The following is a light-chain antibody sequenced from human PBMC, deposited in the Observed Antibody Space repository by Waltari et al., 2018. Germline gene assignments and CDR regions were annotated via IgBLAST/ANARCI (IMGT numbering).Light chain of an antibody. Sequence: LVLTQSPSASAPLGASVKLTCRLPGEYSAYAIAWPQQQPLKGPRYLLTVNSDGSHKKGDVTSERFSGSSCDVGRHLIISRLQSDDEADYFCQTWGTGIQVFGSGTKLTVL. CDR3: QTWGTGIQV. CDR2: VNSDGSH. CDR1: GEYSAYA. V-gene: IGLV4-69*01. J-gene: IGLJ3*02.